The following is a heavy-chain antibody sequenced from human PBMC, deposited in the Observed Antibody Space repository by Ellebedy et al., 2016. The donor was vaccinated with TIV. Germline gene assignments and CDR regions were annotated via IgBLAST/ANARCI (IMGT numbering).Heavy chain of an antibody. D-gene: IGHD3-16*01. CDR3: ARGLGDKRYFDL. V-gene: IGHV4-34*01. CDR1: GGSFNGYY. J-gene: IGHJ2*01. Sequence: MPSETLSLTCAVYGGSFNGYYWTWIRQTPGKGLEWIGEINHSGSTNYNPSLKSQITISVDTSKNQFSLKLTSVTAADTAVYYCARGLGDKRYFDLWGRGTLVTVSS. CDR2: INHSGST.